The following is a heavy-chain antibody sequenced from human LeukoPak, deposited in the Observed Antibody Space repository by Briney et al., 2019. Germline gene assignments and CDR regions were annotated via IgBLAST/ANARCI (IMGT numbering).Heavy chain of an antibody. CDR1: GGSISSYY. CDR3: ARVKSSSSWYGPFDY. V-gene: IGHV4-59*01. CDR2: IYYSGST. J-gene: IGHJ4*02. Sequence: SETLSLTCTVSGGSISSYYWSWIRQPPGKGLECIGYIYYSGSTDYNPSLKSRATISVDTSKNQFSLRLYSVTAADTAIYYCARVKSSSSWYGPFDYWGQGTLLTVSS. D-gene: IGHD6-13*01.